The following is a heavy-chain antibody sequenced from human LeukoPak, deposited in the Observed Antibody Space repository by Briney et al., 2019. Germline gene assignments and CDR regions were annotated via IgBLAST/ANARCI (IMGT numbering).Heavy chain of an antibody. D-gene: IGHD4-23*01. CDR1: GGSISSSNYY. J-gene: IGHJ4*02. Sequence: HPSETLSLTCTVSGGSISSSNYYWGWIRQPPGKGLEWIGSIYYSGSTYYNPSLKSRVTISVDTSKNQFSLKLSSVTAADTAVYYCARDPLWRGDNSDVFEDYWGQGTLVTVSS. CDR2: IYYSGST. CDR3: ARDPLWRGDNSDVFEDY. V-gene: IGHV4-39*07.